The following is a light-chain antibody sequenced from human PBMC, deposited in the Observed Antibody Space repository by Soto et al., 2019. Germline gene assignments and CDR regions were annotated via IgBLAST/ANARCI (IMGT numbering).Light chain of an antibody. J-gene: IGKJ4*01. V-gene: IGKV3D-15*01. CDR1: QSIGIY. CDR3: QQYNNWPLT. CDR2: RAS. Sequence: EIVLTQSPATLSLSPGERATLSCRASQSIGIYLAWYRQKPGQAPGLLIYRASNRATGIPARFSGSGSGTEFTLTISSLQSEDFAVYYCQQYNNWPLTFGGGTKVDIK.